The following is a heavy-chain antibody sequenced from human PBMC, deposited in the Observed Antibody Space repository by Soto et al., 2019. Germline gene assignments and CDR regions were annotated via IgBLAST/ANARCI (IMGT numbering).Heavy chain of an antibody. Sequence: ASVKVSCKASGYTFTTYGIAWVRQAPGQGFEWMGWISTYSGLTKYAEKFQGRVTMTTDTSTSAADMELKTLRSDDTAVYFCARGALGYDSRGYYFDYWGQGALVTVSS. CDR3: ARGALGYDSRGYYFDY. CDR2: ISTYSGLT. V-gene: IGHV1-18*01. D-gene: IGHD3-22*01. J-gene: IGHJ4*02. CDR1: GYTFTTYG.